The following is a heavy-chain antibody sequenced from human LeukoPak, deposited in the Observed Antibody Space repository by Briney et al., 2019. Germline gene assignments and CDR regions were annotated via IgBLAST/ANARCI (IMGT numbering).Heavy chain of an antibody. V-gene: IGHV3-23*01. CDR2: ISGRGDTT. Sequence: PGGSLRLSCAASGFTFSSFAMSWVRQAPGKGLEWVSAISGRGDTTYYADSVKGRFTISRDNSKSTLYLQMNSLRAEDTAVYYCAKDQVAVATRDAFDIWGQGTMVTVS. D-gene: IGHD6-19*01. CDR1: GFTFSSFA. J-gene: IGHJ3*02. CDR3: AKDQVAVATRDAFDI.